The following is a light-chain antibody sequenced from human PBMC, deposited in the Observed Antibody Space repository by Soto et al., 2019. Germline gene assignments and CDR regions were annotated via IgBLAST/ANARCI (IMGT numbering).Light chain of an antibody. CDR3: GTWDSRLRVVV. J-gene: IGLJ2*01. Sequence: QSVLTQPPSVSAAPSQKVAISCSGSSSNIGNNYVSWYHRVPGSAPKLLIYDNNERPSGIPDRFSGSKSGTSATLDITGLQTGDEGDYYCGTWDSRLRVVVFGGGTKLTVL. CDR1: SSNIGNNY. CDR2: DNN. V-gene: IGLV1-51*01.